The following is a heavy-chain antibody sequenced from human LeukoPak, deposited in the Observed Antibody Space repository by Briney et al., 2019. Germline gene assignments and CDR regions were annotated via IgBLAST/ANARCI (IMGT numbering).Heavy chain of an antibody. Sequence: GGSLRLSCAASGFTFSSYSMNWVRQAPGKGLEWVSSISSSSSYIYYADSVEGRFTISRDNAKNSLYLQMNSLRAEDTAVYYCASEVVRRYSSGWDVDYWGQGTLVTGSS. V-gene: IGHV3-21*01. CDR3: ASEVVRRYSSGWDVDY. CDR2: ISSSSSYI. CDR1: GFTFSSYS. J-gene: IGHJ4*02. D-gene: IGHD6-19*01.